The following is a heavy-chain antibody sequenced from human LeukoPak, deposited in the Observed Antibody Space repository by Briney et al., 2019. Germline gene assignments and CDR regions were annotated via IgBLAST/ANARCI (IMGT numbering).Heavy chain of an antibody. CDR2: MNPNSGNT. V-gene: IGHV1-8*03. D-gene: IGHD6-13*01. CDR3: ARDLGGAGTGDGLDY. Sequence: ASVKVSCKASGYTFTSYGISWVRQATGQGLEWMGWMNPNSGNTGYAQKFQGRVTITRNTSISTAYMELSSLRSEDTAVYYCARDLGGAGTGDGLDYWGQGTLVTVSS. CDR1: GYTFTSYG. J-gene: IGHJ4*02.